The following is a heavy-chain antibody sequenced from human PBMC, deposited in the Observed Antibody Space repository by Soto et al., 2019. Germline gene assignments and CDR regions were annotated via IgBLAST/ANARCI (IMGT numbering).Heavy chain of an antibody. CDR1: GGTFSSYA. CDR3: ARWANPSQVNCFDP. J-gene: IGHJ5*02. V-gene: IGHV1-69*13. Sequence: EASVKVSCKASGGTFSSYAISWVRQAPGQGLEWMGGIIPIFGTANYAQKFQGRVTITADESTSTAYMELSSLRSEDTAVYYCARWANPSQVNCFDPWGQGTLVTVSS. CDR2: IIPIFGTA.